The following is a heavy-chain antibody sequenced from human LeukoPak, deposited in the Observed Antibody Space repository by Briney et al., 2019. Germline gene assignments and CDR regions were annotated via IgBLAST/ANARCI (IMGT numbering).Heavy chain of an antibody. D-gene: IGHD6-6*01. CDR1: GGSISSGSYY. CDR2: IYTSGST. J-gene: IGHJ6*03. Sequence: SETLSLTCTVSGGSISSGSYYWSWIRQPAGKGLEWIGRIYTSGSTNYNPSLKSRVTISVDTSKNQFSLKLSSVTAADTAVYYCARDFRDYSSSSNHYYMDVWGKGTTVTVSS. CDR3: ARDFRDYSSSSNHYYMDV. V-gene: IGHV4-61*02.